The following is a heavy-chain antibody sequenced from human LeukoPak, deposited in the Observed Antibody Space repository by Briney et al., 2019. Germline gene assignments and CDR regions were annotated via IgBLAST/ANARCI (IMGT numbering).Heavy chain of an antibody. CDR1: GFTFSSYA. CDR3: ARAGGVTGNYYYMDV. Sequence: PGGSLRLSCAASGFTFSSYAMHWVRQAPGKGLEWVAVISYDGSNKYYADSVKGRFTISRDNSKNTLYPQMNSLRAEDTAVYYCARAGGVTGNYYYMDVWGKGTTVTVSS. J-gene: IGHJ6*03. CDR2: ISYDGSNK. V-gene: IGHV3-30*04. D-gene: IGHD2-21*02.